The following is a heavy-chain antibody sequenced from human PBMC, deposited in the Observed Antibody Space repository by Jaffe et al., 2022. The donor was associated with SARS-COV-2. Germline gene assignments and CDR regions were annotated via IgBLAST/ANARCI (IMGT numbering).Heavy chain of an antibody. CDR2: INGAGSRT. CDR3: TRGDASKNGYFDY. D-gene: IGHD2-2*01. CDR1: GFTFTSYW. V-gene: IGHV3-74*01. Sequence: EVQLVESGGGLVQPGGSLRLSCAASGFTFTSYWMHWVRQDPGKGLVWVSRINGAGSRTNYADSVKGRFTISRDNAKNTLYLQMNSLRAEDTAVYYCTRGDASKNGYFDYWGQGTLVTVSS. J-gene: IGHJ4*02.